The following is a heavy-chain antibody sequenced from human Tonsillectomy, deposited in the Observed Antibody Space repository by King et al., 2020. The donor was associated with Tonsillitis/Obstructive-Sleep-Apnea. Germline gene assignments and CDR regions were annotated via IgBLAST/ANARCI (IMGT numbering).Heavy chain of an antibody. CDR1: GGTFSSYA. CDR3: ARDNPSPYYDFWSGYYMGDYYYYMDV. CDR2: IIPIFGTA. J-gene: IGHJ6*03. V-gene: IGHV1-69*01. D-gene: IGHD3-3*01. Sequence: QVQLVESGAEVKKPGSSVKVSCKASGGTFSSYAISWVRQAPGQGLEWMGGIIPIFGTANYAQKFHGRVTITADESTSTAYMELSSLRSEDTAVYYCARDNPSPYYDFWSGYYMGDYYYYMDVWGKGTTVTVSS.